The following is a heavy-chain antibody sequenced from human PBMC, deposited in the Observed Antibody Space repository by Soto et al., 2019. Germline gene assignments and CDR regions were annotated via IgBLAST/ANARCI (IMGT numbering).Heavy chain of an antibody. J-gene: IGHJ4*02. D-gene: IGHD6-19*01. V-gene: IGHV3-72*01. Sequence: EVQLVESGGGLVQPEGSLRLSCAASGFTFSDHYMDWVRQAPGKGLEWVGRIKNKANSYTTEYAAPGKGRCIISRDDSKNSVFLQMYRLKTDDTAVYYCTRVRLGRSRSSDYWGQGILVTVSS. CDR1: GFTFSDHY. CDR3: TRVRLGRSRSSDY. CDR2: IKNKANSYTT.